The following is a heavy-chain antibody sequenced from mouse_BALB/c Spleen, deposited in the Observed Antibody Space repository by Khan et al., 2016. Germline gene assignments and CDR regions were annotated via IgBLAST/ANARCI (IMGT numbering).Heavy chain of an antibody. J-gene: IGHJ1*01. V-gene: IGHV9-2-1*01. D-gene: IGHD1-1*01. CDR3: SIYYHGSRYFDV. CDR1: GYTFTDYS. CDR2: INTETTEP. Sequence: QIQLVQSGPELKKPGETVKISCKASGYTFTDYSFHWVKQAPGKGLKWMGWINTETTEPTYADDFKGRFAFSLETSASTAYLQINNLKNEDTATXVCSIYYHGSRYFDVGGAGTTVTVSS.